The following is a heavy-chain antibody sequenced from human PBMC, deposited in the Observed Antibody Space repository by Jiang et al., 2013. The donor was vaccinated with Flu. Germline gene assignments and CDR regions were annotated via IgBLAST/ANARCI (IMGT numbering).Heavy chain of an antibody. CDR3: ASVKRLPPYYYYGMDV. CDR2: IYYSGST. V-gene: IGHV4-59*01. D-gene: IGHD2-15*01. Sequence: GLVKPSETLSLTCTVSGGSISSYYWSWIRQPPGKGLEWIGYIYYSGSTNYNPSLKSRVTISVDTSKNQFSLKLSSVTAADTAVYYCASVKRLPPYYYYGMDVWGKGTTVTVSS. CDR1: GGSISSYY. J-gene: IGHJ6*04.